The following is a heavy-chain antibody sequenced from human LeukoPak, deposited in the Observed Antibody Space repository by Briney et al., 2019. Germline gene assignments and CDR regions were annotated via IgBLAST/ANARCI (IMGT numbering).Heavy chain of an antibody. D-gene: IGHD5-18*01. CDR3: ARGYSYGGPFDY. Sequence: PSQTLSLTCTVSGGSISSGGYYWSWLRQHPGKGLEWIGYIYYSGSTYYNPSLKSRVTISVDTSKNQFSLKLSSVTAADTAVYYCARGYSYGGPFDYWGQGTLVTVSS. CDR1: GGSISSGGYY. V-gene: IGHV4-31*03. J-gene: IGHJ4*02. CDR2: IYYSGST.